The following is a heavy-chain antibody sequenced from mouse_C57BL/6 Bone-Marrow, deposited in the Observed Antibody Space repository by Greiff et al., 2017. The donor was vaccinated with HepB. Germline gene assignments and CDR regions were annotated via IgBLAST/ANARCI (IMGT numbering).Heavy chain of an antibody. CDR3: ARSKGYWYFDV. J-gene: IGHJ1*03. CDR1: GYTFTSYW. V-gene: IGHV1-69*01. CDR2: IDPSDSYT. Sequence: VQLQQPGAELVMPGASVKLSCKASGYTFTSYWMHWVKQRPGQGLEWIGEIDPSDSYTNYNQKFKGKSTLTVDNSSSTAYMQLSSLTSEDSAVYYCARSKGYWYFDVWGTGTTVTVSS.